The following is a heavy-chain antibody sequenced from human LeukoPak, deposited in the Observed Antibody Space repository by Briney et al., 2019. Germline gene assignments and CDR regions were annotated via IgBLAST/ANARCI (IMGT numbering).Heavy chain of an antibody. D-gene: IGHD1-7*01. CDR3: ARKVELMFDP. J-gene: IGHJ5*02. Sequence: ASVKVSRKASGYTFTDSYMHWVRQAPGQALEWMGWINPNSGATNYAQNFQGRVTMTRDTSISTAYMELSRLRSDDTAVYYCARKVELMFDPWGQGTLVTVSS. CDR1: GYTFTDSY. CDR2: INPNSGAT. V-gene: IGHV1-2*02.